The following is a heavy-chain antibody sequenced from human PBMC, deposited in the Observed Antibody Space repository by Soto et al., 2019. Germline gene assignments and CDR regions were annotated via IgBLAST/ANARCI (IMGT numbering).Heavy chain of an antibody. CDR2: TYYRSKWIH. CDR1: GDSVSNSSAA. J-gene: IGHJ6*02. V-gene: IGHV6-1*01. CDR3: AGVVWFRGMDV. Sequence: QTLSLICDSSGDSVSNSSAAWNWIRQSPSRGLEWLGRTYYRSKWIHEYTVSMESRITINPDTSKNQFSLHIYSVTPEDTAVYYCAGVVWFRGMDVWGQGTPVTVSS. D-gene: IGHD3-16*01.